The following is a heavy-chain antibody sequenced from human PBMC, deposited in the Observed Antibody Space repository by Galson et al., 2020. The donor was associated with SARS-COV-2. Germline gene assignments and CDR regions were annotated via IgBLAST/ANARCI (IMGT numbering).Heavy chain of an antibody. J-gene: IGHJ6*02. CDR2: INPNSGGT. CDR1: GYTFTGYY. V-gene: IGHV1-2*02. CDR3: ARVGITGQKYYYGMDV. Sequence: ASVKVSCKASGYTFTGYYMHWVRQAPGQGLEWMGWINPNSGGTNYAQKFQGRVTMTRDTSISTAYMELSRLRSDDTAVYYCARVGITGQKYYYGMDVWGRGTTVTVSS. D-gene: IGHD1-20*01.